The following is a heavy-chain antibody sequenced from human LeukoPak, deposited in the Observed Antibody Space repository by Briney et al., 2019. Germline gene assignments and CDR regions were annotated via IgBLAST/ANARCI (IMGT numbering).Heavy chain of an antibody. D-gene: IGHD2-2*01. Sequence: GGSLRLSCGASGFTFSSYWMSWARQAPGKGLEWVANIKQDGSEKYYVDSVKGRFTISRDNAKNSLYLQMSSLRAEDTAVYYGAREAGGSSHWGQGTLVTVSS. CDR1: GFTFSSYW. V-gene: IGHV3-7*01. CDR3: AREAGGSSH. J-gene: IGHJ4*02. CDR2: IKQDGSEK.